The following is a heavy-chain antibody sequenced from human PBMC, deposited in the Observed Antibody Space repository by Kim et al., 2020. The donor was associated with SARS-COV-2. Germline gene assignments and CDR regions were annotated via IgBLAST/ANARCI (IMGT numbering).Heavy chain of an antibody. CDR1: GGTFNNFA. CDR3: ARHSNDHSSSCYKEYFHH. V-gene: IGHV1-69*13. Sequence: SVKVSCKASGGTFNNFAISWVRQAPGQGLEWMAGIIPVFGTSTFAQKFQGRVALTADESTSTAYMELSSLTSADTAMYYCARHSNDHSSSCYKEYFHHWGQGTLLTVSA. D-gene: IGHD3-10*01. J-gene: IGHJ1*01. CDR2: IIPVFGTS.